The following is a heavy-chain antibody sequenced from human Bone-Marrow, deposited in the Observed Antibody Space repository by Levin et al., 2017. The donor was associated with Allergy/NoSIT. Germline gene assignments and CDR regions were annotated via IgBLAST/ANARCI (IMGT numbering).Heavy chain of an antibody. V-gene: IGHV4-30-4*01. CDR1: GGSIINGDYY. Sequence: NASETLSLTCTVSGGSIINGDYYWSWIRQPPGKGLEWIGYIYYSGTTYYNPSLQSRVAISVDTSKNQFSLRLTSVTAADTAVYFCARDQNPGVPPTNVHYFYGMDVWGPGTTVTVSS. CDR2: IYYSGTT. J-gene: IGHJ6*02. CDR3: ARDQNPGVPPTNVHYFYGMDV. D-gene: IGHD1-26*01.